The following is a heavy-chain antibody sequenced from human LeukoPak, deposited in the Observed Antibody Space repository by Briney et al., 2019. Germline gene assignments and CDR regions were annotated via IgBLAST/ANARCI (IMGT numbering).Heavy chain of an antibody. J-gene: IGHJ5*02. CDR3: ARDNSVGDIAWWFDP. CDR1: GYSFTIHY. Sequence: GASVTVSFKSSGYSFTIHYMHWVRQGPGQGLEWLGLINPSGSSTLYSQKFQGRVTMTRDMSTTTDYMEMSSLRSEDTAVYYCARDNSVGDIAWWFDPWGQGTLVTVSS. CDR2: INPSGSST. V-gene: IGHV1-46*01. D-gene: IGHD3-16*02.